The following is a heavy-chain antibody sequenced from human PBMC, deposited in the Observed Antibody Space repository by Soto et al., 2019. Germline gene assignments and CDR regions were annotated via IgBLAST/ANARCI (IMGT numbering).Heavy chain of an antibody. CDR1: GGTFSSYT. CDR2: IIPILGIA. CDR3: ARADCSSTSCYLDGMDV. J-gene: IGHJ6*02. D-gene: IGHD2-2*01. Sequence: QVQLVQSGAEVKKPGSSVKVSCKASGGTFSSYTISWVRQAPGQGLEWMGRIIPILGIANYAQKFQGRVTITADKSTGTAYMELSSLRSEDTAVYYCARADCSSTSCYLDGMDVWGQGTTVTVSS. V-gene: IGHV1-69*02.